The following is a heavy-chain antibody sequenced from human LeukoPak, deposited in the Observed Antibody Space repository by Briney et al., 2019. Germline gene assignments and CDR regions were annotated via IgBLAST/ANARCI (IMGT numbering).Heavy chain of an antibody. D-gene: IGHD6-19*01. CDR3: ARDVEAVAGTVDY. CDR1: GYTFTGYY. V-gene: IGHV1-2*02. Sequence: GASVKVSCKASGYTFTGYYMHWVRQAPGQGLEWMGGIDPNSGGTNYAQKFQGRVTMTRDTSINTAYMEPSRLRSDDTPVHYCARDVEAVAGTVDYWGQGTLVTVSS. J-gene: IGHJ4*02. CDR2: IDPNSGGT.